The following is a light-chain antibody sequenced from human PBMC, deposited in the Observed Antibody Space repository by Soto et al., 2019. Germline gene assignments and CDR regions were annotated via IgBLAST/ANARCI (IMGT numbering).Light chain of an antibody. Sequence: EIVMTQSPLFLPVTPGEPASISCRSSQSLLHSNGYNYLDWYLQKPGQSPQVLMYMSSKRASGVPDRFSGSGSGTDFTLKISRVEAEDVGIYYCMQALQAPPTFGQGTKVEIK. CDR2: MSS. CDR3: MQALQAPPT. V-gene: IGKV2-28*01. J-gene: IGKJ1*01. CDR1: QSLLHSNGYNY.